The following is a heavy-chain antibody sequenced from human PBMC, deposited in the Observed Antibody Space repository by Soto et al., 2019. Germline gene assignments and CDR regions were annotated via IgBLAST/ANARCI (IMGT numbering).Heavy chain of an antibody. D-gene: IGHD1-26*01. Sequence: ELLSLTCTVAGGCISRYYWSWIRQPPGKGLEWIGYIYYSGSTNYNPSLKSRVTISVDTSKNQFSLKLSSVTAADTAVYYCERDRGAAVFFDWFDPWGQGTLVTVSS. CDR1: GGCISRYY. J-gene: IGHJ5*02. CDR2: IYYSGST. V-gene: IGHV4-59*01. CDR3: ERDRGAAVFFDWFDP.